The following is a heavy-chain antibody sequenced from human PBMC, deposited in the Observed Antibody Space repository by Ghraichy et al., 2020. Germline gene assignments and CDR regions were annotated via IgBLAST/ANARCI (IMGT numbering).Heavy chain of an antibody. Sequence: ISNSGGSTYYTDSVMGRFIISRDNSKMTLYLQMNSLRAEDTAVYFCAKGRRLTRYFMDVWCKG. J-gene: IGHJ6*03. V-gene: IGHV3-23*01. D-gene: IGHD3-9*01. CDR3: AKGRRLTRYFMDV. CDR2: ISNSGGST.